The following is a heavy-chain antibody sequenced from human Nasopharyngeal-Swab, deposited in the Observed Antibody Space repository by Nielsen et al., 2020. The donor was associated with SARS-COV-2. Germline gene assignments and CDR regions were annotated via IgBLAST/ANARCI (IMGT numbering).Heavy chain of an antibody. J-gene: IGHJ4*02. D-gene: IGHD1-26*01. CDR1: GFTFSSYS. V-gene: IGHV3-48*02. Sequence: GGSLRLSCAASGFTFSSYSMNWVRQAPGKGLEWVSYISSSSSTIYYADSVKGRFTISRDNAKNLLYLQMNSLRDEDTAVYYCARGSGSYIDYWGQGTLVTVSS. CDR3: ARGSGSYIDY. CDR2: ISSSSSTI.